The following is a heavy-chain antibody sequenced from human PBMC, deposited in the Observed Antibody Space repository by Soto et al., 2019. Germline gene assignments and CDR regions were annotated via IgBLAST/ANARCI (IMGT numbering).Heavy chain of an antibody. CDR1: GFTFSSYA. J-gene: IGHJ6*02. CDR3: AKSDYDFWSGYGGQRYYYYGMDV. D-gene: IGHD3-3*01. CDR2: ISGSGGST. Sequence: GGSLRLSCAASGFTFSSYAMSWVRQAPGKGLEWVSAISGSGGSTYYADSVKGRFTISRDNSKNTLYLQMNSLRAEDTAVYYCAKSDYDFWSGYGGQRYYYYGMDVWGQGTTVTVSS. V-gene: IGHV3-23*01.